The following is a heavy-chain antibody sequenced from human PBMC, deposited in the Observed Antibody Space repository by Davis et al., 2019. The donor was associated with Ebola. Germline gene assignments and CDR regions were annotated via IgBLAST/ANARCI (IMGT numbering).Heavy chain of an antibody. CDR1: GLKFDEFG. CDR2: IRYDGSET. D-gene: IGHD2-15*01. J-gene: IGHJ4*02. CDR3: ANQNLRDCFPDMCHSYYFDF. Sequence: GESLKISCVVFGLKFDEFGMHWVRQAPGKGPEWVAFIRYDGSETYYADSVKGRLTISRDNSRNTVFLQMNSLRPEDTATYYCANQNLRDCFPDMCHSYYFDFWGQGALVAVSS. V-gene: IGHV3-30*02.